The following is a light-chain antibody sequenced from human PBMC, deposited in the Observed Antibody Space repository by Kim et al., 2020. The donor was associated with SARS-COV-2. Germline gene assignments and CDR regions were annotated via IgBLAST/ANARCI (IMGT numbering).Light chain of an antibody. CDR2: EDN. CDR3: QSGRL. V-gene: IGLV6-57*03. Sequence: SGSPGKTVTISCTRSSGRIASNFVQWYQQRPGSAPTSVIYEDNQRPSWVPDRFSGSIDDSSNSASLTISGLKTEDEADYYYQSGRLFGGGTQLTVL. CDR1: SGRIASNF. J-gene: IGLJ2*01.